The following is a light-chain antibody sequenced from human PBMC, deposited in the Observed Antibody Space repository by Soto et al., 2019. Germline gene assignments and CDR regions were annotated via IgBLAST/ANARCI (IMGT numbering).Light chain of an antibody. J-gene: IGLJ1*01. CDR1: SSDVGGYNY. CDR2: DVS. Sequence: QSALTQPASVSGSPGQSITISCTGTSSDVGGYNYVSWYQQHPGKAPKLMIYDVSNRPSGVSNRFSGSKSGNTASLTISGLPDEDEADYYCSSYTSSSPLDVFGTGTKLTVL. V-gene: IGLV2-14*01. CDR3: SSYTSSSPLDV.